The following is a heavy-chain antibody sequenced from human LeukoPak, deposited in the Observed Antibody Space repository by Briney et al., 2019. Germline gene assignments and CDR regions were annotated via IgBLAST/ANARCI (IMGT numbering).Heavy chain of an antibody. CDR2: ISYDGSNG. J-gene: IGHJ1*01. CDR3: ATYSSLNRREFQF. CDR1: GFTFSNYG. D-gene: IGHD3-22*01. V-gene: IGHV3-30*03. Sequence: GGSLRLSCAASGFTFSNYGIHWVRQAPGKGLEWVAVISYDGSNGYHADSVKGRFTISRDNSKNTLYLQMNSLRAEDTAVYYCATYSSLNRREFQFWGQGTLLPVSS.